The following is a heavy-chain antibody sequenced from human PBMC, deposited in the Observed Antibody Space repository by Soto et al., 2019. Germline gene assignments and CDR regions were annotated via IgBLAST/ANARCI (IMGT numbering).Heavy chain of an antibody. V-gene: IGHV4-39*01. D-gene: IGHD2-21*01. CDR3: GRVVEGATRHTDFDS. CDR1: GVSIHNSHSF. Sequence: LSLTCAVSGVSIHNSHSFWGWIRQPPGKGLEFIANVYYSGGAHYNPSFKSRVTISVDTATNQVSLRMSSVTAADTAVYFCGRVVEGATRHTDFDSWGQGTLVTVSS. CDR2: VYYSGGA. J-gene: IGHJ5*01.